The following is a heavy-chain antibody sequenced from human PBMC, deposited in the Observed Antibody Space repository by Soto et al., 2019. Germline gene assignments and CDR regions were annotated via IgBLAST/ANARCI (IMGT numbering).Heavy chain of an antibody. Sequence: PGGSLRLSCAASGFTFSRDGMHWVRQAPGKGLEWVAVISYDGSNKYYADSVKGRFTISRDNSKNTLYLQMNSLRAEDTAVYYCAKDLHDYSNLDYWGQGTLVTVSS. V-gene: IGHV3-30*18. CDR3: AKDLHDYSNLDY. CDR2: ISYDGSNK. D-gene: IGHD4-4*01. CDR1: GFTFSRDG. J-gene: IGHJ4*02.